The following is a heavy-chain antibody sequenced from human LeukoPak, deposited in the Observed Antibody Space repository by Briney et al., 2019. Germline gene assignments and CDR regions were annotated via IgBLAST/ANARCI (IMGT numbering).Heavy chain of an antibody. D-gene: IGHD3-22*01. CDR1: GFTFSSYA. V-gene: IGHV3-64*01. J-gene: IGHJ6*02. Sequence: PGVSLRLSCAASGFTFSSYAMHWVRQAPGKGLECVSAISSNGGSTYYANSVKGRFTISRDNSKNTLYLQMGSLRAEDMAVYYCARSGDYYDSSGYYVPAGYYYYGMDVWGQGTTVTVSS. CDR2: ISSNGGST. CDR3: ARSGDYYDSSGYYVPAGYYYYGMDV.